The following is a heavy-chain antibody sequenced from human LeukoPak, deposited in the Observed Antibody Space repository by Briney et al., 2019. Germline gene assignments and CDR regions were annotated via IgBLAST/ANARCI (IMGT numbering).Heavy chain of an antibody. CDR2: INHSGST. Sequence: SETLSLTXAVYGGSFSGYYWSWICQPPGKGLEWIGEINHSGSTNYNPSLKSRVTISVDTSKNQFSLKLSSVTAADTAVYYCARGRYYYGSGSYFPGYFDYWGQGTLVTVSS. V-gene: IGHV4-34*01. J-gene: IGHJ4*02. D-gene: IGHD3-10*01. CDR1: GGSFSGYY. CDR3: ARGRYYYGSGSYFPGYFDY.